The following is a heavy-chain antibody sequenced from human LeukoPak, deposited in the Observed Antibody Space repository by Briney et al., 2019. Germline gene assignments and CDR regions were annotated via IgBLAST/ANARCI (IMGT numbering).Heavy chain of an antibody. Sequence: SETLSLTCTVSGGSISSYYWSWVRQPAGKGLEWIGRIYTSGSTNYNPSLKSRVTMSVDTSKNQFSLKLSSVTAADTAVYYRARDLGCSSTSCSNWFDPWGQGTLVTVSS. CDR1: GGSISSYY. V-gene: IGHV4-4*07. D-gene: IGHD2-2*01. CDR3: ARDLGCSSTSCSNWFDP. CDR2: IYTSGST. J-gene: IGHJ5*02.